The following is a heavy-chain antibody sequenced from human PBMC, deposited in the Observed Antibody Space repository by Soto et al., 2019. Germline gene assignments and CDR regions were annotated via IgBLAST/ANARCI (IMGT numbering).Heavy chain of an antibody. CDR1: GFTFSTYA. J-gene: IGHJ5*02. Sequence: GGSQRLSCAASGFTFSTYAMTWVRQGPGKGLEYLSAISGSGDTTYYPNSVRGRFTISRDNSKNTLYLQMNSLRAEDTAVYYCAKDTYYDFWRKDWFDPWGQGTLVTVSS. CDR3: AKDTYYDFWRKDWFDP. V-gene: IGHV3-23*01. D-gene: IGHD3-3*01. CDR2: ISGSGDTT.